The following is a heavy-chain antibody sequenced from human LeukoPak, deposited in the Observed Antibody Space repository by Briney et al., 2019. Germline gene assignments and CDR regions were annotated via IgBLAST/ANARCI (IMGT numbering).Heavy chain of an antibody. J-gene: IGHJ4*02. Sequence: GGSLRLSCAASGFTFSSYWMSWVRQAPGKGLEWVSVIYGGGNTYYADSVKGRFTISRDNSKNTVYLQMNSLRAEDTAVYYCARNSGSYYKLAYWGQGTLVTVSS. CDR1: GFTFSSYW. CDR3: ARNSGSYYKLAY. CDR2: IYGGGNT. D-gene: IGHD3-10*01. V-gene: IGHV3-53*01.